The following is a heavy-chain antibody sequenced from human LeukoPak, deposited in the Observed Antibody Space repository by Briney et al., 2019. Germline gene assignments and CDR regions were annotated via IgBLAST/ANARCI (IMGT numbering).Heavy chain of an antibody. J-gene: IGHJ1*01. CDR3: AKELMVRGWGSFQH. CDR2: IKQDGSEK. V-gene: IGHV3-7*01. D-gene: IGHD3-10*01. Sequence: GGSLRLSCAASGFTFSSYWMSWVRQAPGKGLEWVANIKQDGSEKYYVDSVKGRFTISRDNAKNSLYLQMNSLRAEDTAVYYCAKELMVRGWGSFQHWGQGTLVTVSS. CDR1: GFTFSSYW.